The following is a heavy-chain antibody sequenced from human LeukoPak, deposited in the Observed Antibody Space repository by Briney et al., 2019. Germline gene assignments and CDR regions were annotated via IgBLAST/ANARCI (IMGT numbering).Heavy chain of an antibody. V-gene: IGHV4-59*12. CDR3: AREGAVLLWFGELVDYFDY. CDR1: GGSISSYY. J-gene: IGHJ4*02. D-gene: IGHD3-10*01. CDR2: IYYSGST. Sequence: SETLSLTCTVSGGSISSYYWSWIRQPPGKGLEWIGYIYYSGSTNYNPPLKSRVTMSVDTSKNQFSLKLSSVTAADTAVYYCAREGAVLLWFGELVDYFDYWGQGTLVTVSS.